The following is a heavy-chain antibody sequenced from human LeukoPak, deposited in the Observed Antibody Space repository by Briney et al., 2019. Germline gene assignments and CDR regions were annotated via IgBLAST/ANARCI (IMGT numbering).Heavy chain of an antibody. Sequence: GGSLRLSCAASGFTFSNYAMSWVRQVPGKGLKWVSAISGSGGSAFYADYVKGRFTISRDNSKKMLYLQMNSLRAEDTAVYYCAKAIADSYGSFDYWGQGTLVTVSS. CDR2: ISGSGGSA. CDR3: AKAIADSYGSFDY. V-gene: IGHV3-23*01. D-gene: IGHD5-18*01. CDR1: GFTFSNYA. J-gene: IGHJ4*02.